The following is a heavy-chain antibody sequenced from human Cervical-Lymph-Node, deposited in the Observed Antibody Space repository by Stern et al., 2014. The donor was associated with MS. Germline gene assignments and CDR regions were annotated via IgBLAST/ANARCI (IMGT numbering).Heavy chain of an antibody. CDR1: GASISRHY. Sequence: QLQLQESGPGLVKPSETLSLTCTVSGASISRHYWSWIRQPPGKRPEWIGYTHDSGSTNYNPSLKSRVTISVDTSNSQVSLKLISVTAADTAVYFCARGSTRADDYWGQGTLVTVSS. J-gene: IGHJ4*02. V-gene: IGHV4-59*11. D-gene: IGHD2/OR15-2a*01. CDR2: THDSGST. CDR3: ARGSTRADDY.